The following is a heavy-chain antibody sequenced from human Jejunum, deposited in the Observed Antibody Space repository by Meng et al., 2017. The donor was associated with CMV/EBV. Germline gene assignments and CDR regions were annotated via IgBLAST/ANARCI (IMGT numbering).Heavy chain of an antibody. CDR3: ARVEVGITSGDY. J-gene: IGHJ4*02. CDR1: GYTFTNYG. V-gene: IGHV1-18*01. Sequence: AQLGQSGGEVKKPGASGKVSCKASGYTFTNYGITWVRQAPGQGLEWMGWISAYNGNTNYAQTLQGRVTMTTDASTSTAYMELGSLRSDDTAVYYCARVEVGITSGDYWGQGTLVTVSS. D-gene: IGHD1-26*01. CDR2: ISAYNGNT.